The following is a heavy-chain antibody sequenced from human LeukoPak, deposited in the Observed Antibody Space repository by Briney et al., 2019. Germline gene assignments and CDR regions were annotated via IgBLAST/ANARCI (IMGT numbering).Heavy chain of an antibody. CDR1: GFTFSSYA. V-gene: IGHV3-23*01. CDR3: AKARGYYYDSSGYYFDY. Sequence: GGSLRLSCAASGFTFSSYAMSWVRQAPGKGLEWVSAISGSGGSTYYADSVKGRFTISRDNSKNTLYLQMNSLRAEDTAAYYCAKARGYYYDSSGYYFDYWGQETLVTVSS. J-gene: IGHJ4*02. D-gene: IGHD3-22*01. CDR2: ISGSGGST.